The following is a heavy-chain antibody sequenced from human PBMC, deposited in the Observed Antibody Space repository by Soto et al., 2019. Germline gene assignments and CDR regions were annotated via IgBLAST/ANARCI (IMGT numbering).Heavy chain of an antibody. CDR1: CGSFNGYS. J-gene: IGHJ4*02. D-gene: IGHD2-8*01. V-gene: IGHV4-34*01. CDR3: ARDKINGVFDY. CDR2: INHNXSP. Sequence: XXTLSLTCAVDCGSFNGYSWPWIRKPPGTGLEWIGXINHNXSPNYNKSLTXXVTISVDXXKNQFSLKMTSVTAADTAVYYCARDKINGVFDYWGQGTLVTV.